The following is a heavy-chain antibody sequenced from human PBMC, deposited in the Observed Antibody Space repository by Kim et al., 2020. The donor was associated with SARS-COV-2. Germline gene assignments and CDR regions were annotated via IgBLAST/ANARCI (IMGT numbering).Heavy chain of an antibody. D-gene: IGHD3-10*01. CDR2: ISAYNGNT. CDR1: GYTFTSYG. J-gene: IGHJ3*02. Sequence: ASVKVSCKASGYTFTSYGISWVRQAPGQGLEWMGWISAYNGNTNYAQKLQGRVTMTTDTSTSTAYMELRSLRSDDTAVYYCVRGDPPRYYYGSGRAFDIWGQGTMVTVSS. CDR3: VRGDPPRYYYGSGRAFDI. V-gene: IGHV1-18*01.